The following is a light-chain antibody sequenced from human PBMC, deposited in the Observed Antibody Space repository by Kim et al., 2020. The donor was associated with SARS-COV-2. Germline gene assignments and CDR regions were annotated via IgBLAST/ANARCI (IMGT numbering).Light chain of an antibody. Sequence: SYELTQPPSVSVSPGQTASITCSGYKLGDKYVSWYQQKPGQSPVVVIYQANQRPSGIPERFSGSNSGNTATLTISGTQAMDEADYYCQAWDSSTHNYVFG. CDR2: QAN. J-gene: IGLJ1*01. CDR1: KLGDKY. V-gene: IGLV3-1*01. CDR3: QAWDSSTHNYV.